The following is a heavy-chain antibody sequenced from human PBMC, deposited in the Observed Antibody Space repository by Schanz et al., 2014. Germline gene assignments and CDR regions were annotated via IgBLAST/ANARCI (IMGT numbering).Heavy chain of an antibody. CDR3: AKSQGSSFDS. CDR1: GFTFSSYA. D-gene: IGHD6-13*01. Sequence: EVQLVESGGGLVQPGGSLRLSCAASGFTFSSYAMSWVRQAPGKGLEWVSAISGRDGSTYYADSVRGRFTMSRDNAKNSVFLQMNSLRAEDTAVYYCAKSQGSSFDSWGQGTLVTVSS. V-gene: IGHV3-23*04. J-gene: IGHJ4*02. CDR2: ISGRDGST.